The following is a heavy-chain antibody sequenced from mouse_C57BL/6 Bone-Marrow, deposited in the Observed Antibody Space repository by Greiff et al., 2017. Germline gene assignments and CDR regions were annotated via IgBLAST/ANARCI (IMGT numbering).Heavy chain of an antibody. Sequence: VQLQQSGAELVRPGASVKLSCTASGFNIKDDYMHWVKQRPEQGLEWIGWIDPENGDTEYASKFLGKATITAATSSNTAYLQLSSLTSEDTAVYYCTAVYYFDYWGQGTTLAVAS. CDR2: IDPENGDT. V-gene: IGHV14-4*01. CDR1: GFNIKDDY. J-gene: IGHJ2*01. CDR3: TAVYYFDY.